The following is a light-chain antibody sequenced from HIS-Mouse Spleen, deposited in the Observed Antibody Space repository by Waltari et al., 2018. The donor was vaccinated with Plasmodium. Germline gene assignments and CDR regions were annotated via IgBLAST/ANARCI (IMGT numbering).Light chain of an antibody. CDR3: QQRSNWPRVLT. Sequence: EIVLTQSPATLSLSPGERATLSCRASQSVSSYLAWYQQKPGQAPRLLIYDASHRATGLPARFSGSGSGTDFPLTISSLEPEDFAVYYCQQRSNWPRVLTFGGGTKVEIK. J-gene: IGKJ4*01. CDR2: DAS. CDR1: QSVSSY. V-gene: IGKV3-11*01.